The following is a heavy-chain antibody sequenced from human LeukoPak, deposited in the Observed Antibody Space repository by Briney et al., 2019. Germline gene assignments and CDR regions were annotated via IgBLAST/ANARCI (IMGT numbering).Heavy chain of an antibody. CDR3: AKAKGGLGELSTILYYFDY. CDR2: ISGSGGST. D-gene: IGHD3-16*02. V-gene: IGHV3-23*01. J-gene: IGHJ4*02. CDR1: GFTFSSYA. Sequence: GGSLRLSCAASGFTFSSYAMSWVRQAPGKGLEWVSAISGSGGSTYYADSVKGRFTISRDNSKNTLYLQMNSLRAEDTAVYYCAKAKGGLGELSTILYYFDYWGQGTLVTVSS.